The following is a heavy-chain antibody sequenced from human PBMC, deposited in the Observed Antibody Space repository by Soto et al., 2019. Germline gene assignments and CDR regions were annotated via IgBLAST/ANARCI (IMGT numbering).Heavy chain of an antibody. Sequence: EWAPGRVNPSGTLFLICGSPGGSATIATTSGNGFLHNQENGREWIGNIYYSGSTRYNPSFKTRATLSIDTSKNQFSLRLNSVTVADTAVYFCARDADYGGSRGGMDVWGRGTTVTVSS. CDR1: GGSATIATTS. D-gene: IGHD4-17*01. CDR3: ARDADYGGSRGGMDV. J-gene: IGHJ6*02. CDR2: IYYSGST. V-gene: IGHV4-31*11.